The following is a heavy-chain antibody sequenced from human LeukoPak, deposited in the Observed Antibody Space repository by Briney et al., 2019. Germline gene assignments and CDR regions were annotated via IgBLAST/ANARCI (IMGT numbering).Heavy chain of an antibody. CDR1: GGSFSGYY. V-gene: IGHV4-34*01. CDR3: ARDLGIAAAGT. Sequence: PSETLSLTCAVYGGSFSGYYWSWIRQPPGKGLEWIGEINHSGSTNYNPSLKSRVIISVDTSKNQFSLKLSSVTAADTAVYYCARDLGIAAAGTWGQGTLVTVSS. J-gene: IGHJ4*02. CDR2: INHSGST. D-gene: IGHD6-13*01.